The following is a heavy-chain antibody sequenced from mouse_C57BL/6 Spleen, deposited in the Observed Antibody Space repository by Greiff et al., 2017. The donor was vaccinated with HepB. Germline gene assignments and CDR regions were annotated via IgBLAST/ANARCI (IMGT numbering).Heavy chain of an antibody. CDR2: IYPGDGDS. V-gene: IGHV1-82*01. CDR1: GYAFSSSW. J-gene: IGHJ1*03. CDR3: ARDSITTAYFDV. D-gene: IGHD1-1*01. Sequence: QVQLQQSGPELVKPGASVKISCKASGYAFSSSWMNWVKQRPGKGLEWIGRIYPGDGDSNYNGKFKGKATLTADKSSSTAYMQLSSLTSEDSAVYFCARDSITTAYFDVWGTGTTVTVSS.